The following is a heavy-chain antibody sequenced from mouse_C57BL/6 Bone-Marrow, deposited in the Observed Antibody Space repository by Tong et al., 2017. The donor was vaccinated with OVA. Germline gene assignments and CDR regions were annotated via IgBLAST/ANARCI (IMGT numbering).Heavy chain of an antibody. CDR1: GYAFTNYL. CDR3: AREGGNYWYFDV. CDR2: INPGSGGT. J-gene: IGHJ3*01. D-gene: IGHD2-1*01. Sequence: VQLQQSGAELVRPGTSVKVSCKASGYAFTNYLIEWVKQRPGQGLEWIGVINPGSGGTNYNEKFKGKATLTADKSSSTAYMQLSSLTSDDSAVYFCAREGGNYWYFDVWGQGTLVTVSA. V-gene: IGHV1-54*01.